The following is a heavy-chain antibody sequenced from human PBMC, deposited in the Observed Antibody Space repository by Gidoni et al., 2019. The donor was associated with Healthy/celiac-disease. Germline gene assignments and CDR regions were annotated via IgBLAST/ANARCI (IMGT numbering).Heavy chain of an antibody. CDR2: IKQDGSEK. J-gene: IGHJ5*02. Sequence: EVQLVESGGGLVQPGGSLRLSCAASGLTFSSSWMSWVRQAPGKGLEWVANIKQDGSEKYYVASVKGRFTISRDNAKNSLYLQMNSLRAEDTAVYYCARDPYYGSGSYSGWFDPWGQGTLVTVSS. CDR1: GLTFSSSW. D-gene: IGHD3-10*01. CDR3: ARDPYYGSGSYSGWFDP. V-gene: IGHV3-7*03.